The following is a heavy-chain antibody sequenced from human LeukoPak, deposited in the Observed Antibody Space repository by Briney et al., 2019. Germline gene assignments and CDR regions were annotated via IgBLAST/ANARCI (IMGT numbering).Heavy chain of an antibody. CDR3: ARNKGDGASDY. D-gene: IGHD3-16*01. CDR1: GFTFSSYS. V-gene: IGHV3-21*01. J-gene: IGHJ4*02. CDR2: ISSSSSYI. Sequence: GGSLRLSCAASGFTFSSYSMNWVRQAPGKGLEWVSSISSSSSYIYYVDSVKGRFTISRDNAKNSLYLQMNSLRAEDTAVYYCARNKGDGASDYWGQGTLVTVSS.